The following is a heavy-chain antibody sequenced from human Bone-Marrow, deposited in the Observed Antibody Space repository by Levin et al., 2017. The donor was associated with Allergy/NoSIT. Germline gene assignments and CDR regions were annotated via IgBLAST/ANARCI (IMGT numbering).Heavy chain of an antibody. J-gene: IGHJ5*02. Sequence: SGPTLVKPTQTLTLTCTFSGFSLSTSGVGVGWIRQPPGKALEWLALIYWNDDKRYSPSLKSRLTITKDTSKNQVVLTMTNMDPVDTATYYCAHVLIVVVPAATSMGVNWFDPWGQGTLVTVSS. CDR2: IYWNDDK. V-gene: IGHV2-5*01. CDR1: GFSLSTSGVG. D-gene: IGHD2-2*01. CDR3: AHVLIVVVPAATSMGVNWFDP.